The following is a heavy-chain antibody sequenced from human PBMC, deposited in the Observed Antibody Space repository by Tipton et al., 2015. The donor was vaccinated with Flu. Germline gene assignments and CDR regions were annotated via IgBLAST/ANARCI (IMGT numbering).Heavy chain of an antibody. Sequence: TLSLTCTVSVGSISSSRYYWGWIRQPPGKGLEWIGSIYHSGTAYYNPSLKSRVTISVDTSKNQISLKLSSVTAADTAVYYCARYPESNYHWFGPWGQGALVTVSS. CDR2: IYHSGTA. V-gene: IGHV4-39*07. J-gene: IGHJ5*02. CDR1: VGSISSSRYY. D-gene: IGHD4-11*01. CDR3: ARYPESNYHWFGP.